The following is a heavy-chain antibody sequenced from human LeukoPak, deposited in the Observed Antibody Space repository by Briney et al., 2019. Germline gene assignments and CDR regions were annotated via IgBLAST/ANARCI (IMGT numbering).Heavy chain of an antibody. V-gene: IGHV1-2*02. CDR2: IKSNSGGI. CDR3: AREPRINMSPDAFDF. J-gene: IGHJ3*01. Sequence: GASVKVSCKTYGYTFTDYYLHWVRQAPGQGLEWMGWIKSNSGGIHYSQKFQDRVSITRDTSINTVYMELSSLTSGDTAIYYCAREPRINMSPDAFDFWGQGTLVTVFS. D-gene: IGHD3-10*02. CDR1: GYTFTDYY.